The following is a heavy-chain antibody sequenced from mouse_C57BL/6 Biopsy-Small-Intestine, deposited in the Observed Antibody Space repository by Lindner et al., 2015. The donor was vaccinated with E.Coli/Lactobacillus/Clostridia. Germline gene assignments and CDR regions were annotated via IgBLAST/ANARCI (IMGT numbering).Heavy chain of an antibody. CDR2: ISPYNDGT. Sequence: VQLQESGPELVKPGASVKMSCKASGYIFTSYVIHWVKQKPGQGLEWIGYISPYNDGTKYNGKFKGKATLTSDKSSNTAYMDLSSLTSEDSAVYYCARGSTMDYWGQGTSVTVSS. J-gene: IGHJ4*01. V-gene: IGHV1-14*01. CDR3: ARGSTMDY. CDR1: GYIFTSYV.